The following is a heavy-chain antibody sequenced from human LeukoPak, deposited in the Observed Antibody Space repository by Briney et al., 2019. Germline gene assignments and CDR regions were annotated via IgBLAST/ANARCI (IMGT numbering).Heavy chain of an antibody. D-gene: IGHD5-12*01. Sequence: PSETLSLTCTVSGGSISSSSYYWGWIRQPPGKGLEWIGSIYYSGSTYYNPSLKSRVTISVDTSKNQFSLKLSSVTAADTAVYYCARDGISGYAHNWFDPWGQGTLVTVSS. V-gene: IGHV4-39*07. CDR2: IYYSGST. CDR1: GGSISSSSYY. J-gene: IGHJ5*02. CDR3: ARDGISGYAHNWFDP.